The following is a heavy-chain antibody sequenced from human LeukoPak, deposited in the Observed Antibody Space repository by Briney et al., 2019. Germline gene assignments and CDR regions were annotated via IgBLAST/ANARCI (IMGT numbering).Heavy chain of an antibody. V-gene: IGHV4-39*01. D-gene: IGHD6-19*01. CDR1: GGSISSSSYY. CDR3: ARHEYSSGWYYFDY. Sequence: SETLSLTCTVSGGSISSSSYYWDWIRQPPGKGLEWIGSIYYSGSTYYNPSLKSRVTISVDTSKNQFSLKLSSVTAADTAVYYCARHEYSSGWYYFDYWGQGTLVTVSS. CDR2: IYYSGST. J-gene: IGHJ4*02.